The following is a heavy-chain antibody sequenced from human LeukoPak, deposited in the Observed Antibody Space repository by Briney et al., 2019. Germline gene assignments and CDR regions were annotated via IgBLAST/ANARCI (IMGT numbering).Heavy chain of an antibody. D-gene: IGHD1-26*01. J-gene: IGHJ4*02. V-gene: IGHV4-59*01. Sequence: SETLSLPCTVSGGSISSYYWSWIRQPPGKGLEWIGYIYYSGSTNYNPSLKSRVTISVDTSKNQFSLKLSSVTAADTAVYYCARVDGGSYQDFDYWGQGTLVTVSS. CDR3: ARVDGGSYQDFDY. CDR2: IYYSGST. CDR1: GGSISSYY.